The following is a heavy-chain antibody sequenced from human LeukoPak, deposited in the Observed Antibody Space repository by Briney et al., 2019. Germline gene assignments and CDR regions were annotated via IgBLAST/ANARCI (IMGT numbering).Heavy chain of an antibody. D-gene: IGHD3-22*01. J-gene: IGHJ4*02. Sequence: PGGSLRLSCAASGFTVSSNYMSWVRQAPGKGLEWVSVIYSGGNTYFADSVQGRFTMSRENPKNTLYLQMNSRRAEDTAVYYCARAYDRGYYYGFDYWGQGTLVTVSS. CDR1: GFTVSSNY. CDR2: IYSGGNT. V-gene: IGHV3-66*01. CDR3: ARAYDRGYYYGFDY.